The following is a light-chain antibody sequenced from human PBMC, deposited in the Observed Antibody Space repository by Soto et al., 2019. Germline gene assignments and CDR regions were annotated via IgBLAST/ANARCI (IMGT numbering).Light chain of an antibody. CDR2: GAS. Sequence: EIVMTQSPATLSVSPGERATLSCRASQSVRSNLAWYQQKPGQAPRLLIYGASTRATGIPARFSGSGSGTEFTLTISSLQSEDFAVYYCQQYNNWPPGVYTFGQGTKLEIK. V-gene: IGKV3-15*01. CDR3: QQYNNWPPGVYT. CDR1: QSVRSN. J-gene: IGKJ2*01.